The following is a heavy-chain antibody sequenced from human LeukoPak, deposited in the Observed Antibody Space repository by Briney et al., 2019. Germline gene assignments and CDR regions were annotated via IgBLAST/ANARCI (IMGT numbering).Heavy chain of an antibody. D-gene: IGHD3-22*01. V-gene: IGHV1-3*01. Sequence: KQSQNFQGRVTITRDTSASTAYMELSSLRSEDTAVYYCARMIVVVKSSYYYGMDVWGQGTTVTVSS. CDR3: ARMIVVVKSSYYYGMDV. J-gene: IGHJ6*02.